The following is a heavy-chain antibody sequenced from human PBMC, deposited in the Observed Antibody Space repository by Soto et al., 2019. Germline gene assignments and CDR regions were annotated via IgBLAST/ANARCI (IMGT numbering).Heavy chain of an antibody. V-gene: IGHV3-30*18. D-gene: IGHD1-1*01. CDR2: ISYDGKVA. Sequence: QVQLVESGGGVVQPGRSLRLSCAASGFTFSGYAMHWFRQAPGKGLEWVPVISYDGKVAYYADSVKGRFTISRDNSKNTLYLQMNSLRTEDTAMYYCAKEGPITNWYFDYWGQGTLVTVSS. CDR3: AKEGPITNWYFDY. CDR1: GFTFSGYA. J-gene: IGHJ4*02.